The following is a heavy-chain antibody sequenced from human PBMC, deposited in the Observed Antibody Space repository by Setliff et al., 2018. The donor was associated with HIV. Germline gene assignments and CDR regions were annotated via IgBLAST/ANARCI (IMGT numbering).Heavy chain of an antibody. V-gene: IGHV3-23*01. D-gene: IGHD6-13*01. CDR1: GFTFTRDA. Sequence: LRLSCAASGFTFTRDAMTWVRQAPGKGLEWVSSIGGGGSPTYYADSVKGRFTMSRDNSKNTLFLQMDRLGAEDTALYYCAKATGLGAAGKIDSWGQGTLVTVSS. CDR3: AKATGLGAAGKIDS. CDR2: IGGGGSPT. J-gene: IGHJ4*02.